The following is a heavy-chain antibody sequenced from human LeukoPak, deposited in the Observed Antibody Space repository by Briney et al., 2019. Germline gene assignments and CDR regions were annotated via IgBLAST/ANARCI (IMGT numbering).Heavy chain of an antibody. D-gene: IGHD1-1*01. J-gene: IGHJ4*02. CDR3: ANLGLYTGSRVDY. V-gene: IGHV3-33*06. CDR2: IWYDGGNK. CDR1: GFTFSSYG. Sequence: GGSLRLSCAASGFTFSSYGMHWVRQAPGKGLEWVAVIWYDGGNKFYADSVKGRFTISRDNSNNTLYLQMNSLRAEDTAVYYCANLGLYTGSRVDYWGQGTLVTVSS.